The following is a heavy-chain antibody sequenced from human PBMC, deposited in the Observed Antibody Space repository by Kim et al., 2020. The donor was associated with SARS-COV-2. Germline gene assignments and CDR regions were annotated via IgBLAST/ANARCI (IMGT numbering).Heavy chain of an antibody. J-gene: IGHJ6*02. CDR1: GGSFSGYY. V-gene: IGHV4-34*01. D-gene: IGHD5-18*01. Sequence: SETLSLTCAVYGGSFSGYYWSWIRQPPGKGLEWIGEINHSGSTNYNPSLKSRVTISVDTSKNQFSLKLSSVTAADTAVYYCARGRYSYGYSSLPAYYYGMDVWGQGTTVTVSS. CDR2: INHSGST. CDR3: ARGRYSYGYSSLPAYYYGMDV.